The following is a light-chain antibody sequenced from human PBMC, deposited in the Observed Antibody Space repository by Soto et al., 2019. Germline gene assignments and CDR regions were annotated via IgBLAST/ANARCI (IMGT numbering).Light chain of an antibody. CDR1: QSLLRTHGFNY. Sequence: DIVMTQYPLSLPVTPGEPASVSCSSSQSLLRTHGFNYLEWFLQKPGQSPQLLIYLGSNRASGVTDRCSGTGSGTNFTLKISSVESEDVGVFYCMQTLQTPWTFGQGTKVEIK. J-gene: IGKJ1*01. CDR2: LGS. V-gene: IGKV2-28*01. CDR3: MQTLQTPWT.